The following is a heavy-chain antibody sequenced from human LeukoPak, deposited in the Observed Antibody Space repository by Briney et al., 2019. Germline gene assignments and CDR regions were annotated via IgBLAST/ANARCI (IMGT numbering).Heavy chain of an antibody. CDR3: AREQWGTSGSGWNGGVDY. D-gene: IGHD6-19*01. Sequence: GGSLRLSCAASGFRFSTYWMSWVRQAPGKGLGWVADIREDESATYYVDSVKGRFTISRDNAKSSLYLQMNSLRAEDTAVYYCAREQWGTSGSGWNGGVDYWGQGTLVTVSS. CDR2: IREDESAT. J-gene: IGHJ4*02. V-gene: IGHV3-7*03. CDR1: GFRFSTYW.